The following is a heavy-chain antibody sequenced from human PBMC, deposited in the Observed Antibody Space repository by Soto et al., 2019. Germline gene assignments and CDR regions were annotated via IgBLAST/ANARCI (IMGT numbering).Heavy chain of an antibody. Sequence: SETLSLTCTVSGGSISSSSYYWGWIRQPPGKGLEWIGSIYYSGSTYYNPSLKSRVTISVDTSKNQFSLKLSSVTAADTAVYYCARPRIAAAGTNHYFDYWGQGTLVT. CDR3: ARPRIAAAGTNHYFDY. D-gene: IGHD6-13*01. V-gene: IGHV4-39*01. CDR1: GGSISSSSYY. CDR2: IYYSGST. J-gene: IGHJ4*02.